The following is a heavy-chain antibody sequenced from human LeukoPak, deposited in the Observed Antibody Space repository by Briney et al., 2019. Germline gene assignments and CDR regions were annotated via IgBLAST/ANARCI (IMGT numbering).Heavy chain of an antibody. J-gene: IGHJ4*02. Sequence: GGSLRLSCAASEFTFSGYWMSWVRQAPGKGLEWVANIKQDGSEKYYVDSVKGRFTISRDNAKDSLYLQMNSLRAEDTAVYYCARDQVDSSGCSCFKGFDYWGQGTLVTVSS. CDR3: ARDQVDSSGCSCFKGFDY. CDR1: EFTFSGYW. CDR2: IKQDGSEK. D-gene: IGHD2-15*01. V-gene: IGHV3-7*01.